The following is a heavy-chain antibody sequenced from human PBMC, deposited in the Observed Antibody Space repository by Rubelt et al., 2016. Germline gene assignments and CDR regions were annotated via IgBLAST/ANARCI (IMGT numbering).Heavy chain of an antibody. CDR3: ARGYCSGGSCYYFDY. D-gene: IGHD2-15*01. J-gene: IGHJ4*02. CDR1: GYTFTSYA. V-gene: IGHV1-3*01. CDR2: INAGTGNT. Sequence: QVQLVQSGAEVKKPGASVKVSCKASGYTFTSYAMHWVRQAPGQRLEWMGWINAGTGNTKYSQKFQGRVTSTRDTAARTADMELSSLRSDDTAVYYCARGYCSGGSCYYFDYWGQGTLVTVSS.